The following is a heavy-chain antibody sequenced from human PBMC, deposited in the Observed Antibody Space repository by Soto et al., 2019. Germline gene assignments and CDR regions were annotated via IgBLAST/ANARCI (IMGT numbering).Heavy chain of an antibody. D-gene: IGHD2-15*01. Sequence: GGSLRLSCAASGFTFSSYAMSWVRQAPGKGLEWVSAISGSGGSTYYADSVKGRFTISRDNSKNTLYLQMNSLRAEDTAVYYCAKGYCSGGSCYFPCFDYWGQGTLVTVSS. J-gene: IGHJ4*02. CDR1: GFTFSSYA. CDR3: AKGYCSGGSCYFPCFDY. V-gene: IGHV3-23*01. CDR2: ISGSGGST.